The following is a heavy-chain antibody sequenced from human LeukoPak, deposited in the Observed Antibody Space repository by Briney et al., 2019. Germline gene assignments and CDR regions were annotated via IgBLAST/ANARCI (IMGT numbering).Heavy chain of an antibody. Sequence: GGSLRLSCAASGFTFSTYAMSWVRQAPGKGLEWVSTIGVSGVTTFSSDSVKGRFTISRDNSKNTLYLQMNSLRAEDTAVYYCAKAAVTMVRGVHPFDYWGQGALVTVSS. D-gene: IGHD3-10*01. CDR1: GFTFSTYA. V-gene: IGHV3-23*01. CDR3: AKAAVTMVRGVHPFDY. J-gene: IGHJ4*02. CDR2: IGVSGVTT.